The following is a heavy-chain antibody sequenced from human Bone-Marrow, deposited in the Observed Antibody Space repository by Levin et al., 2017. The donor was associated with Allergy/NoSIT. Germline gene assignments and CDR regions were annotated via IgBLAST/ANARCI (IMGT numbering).Heavy chain of an antibody. V-gene: IGHV1-69*13. D-gene: IGHD4-17*01. CDR1: GGTFGNYP. Sequence: SVKVSCKSSGGTFGNYPFNWVRQAPGQGLEWMGGIIPVYRTSRYAQKFQGRVRITADESRRTAYMELRRLRSEDTAVYYCSREVIFGTTVTAAFDLWGQGTLVTVSS. J-gene: IGHJ5*02. CDR3: SREVIFGTTVTAAFDL. CDR2: IIPVYRTS.